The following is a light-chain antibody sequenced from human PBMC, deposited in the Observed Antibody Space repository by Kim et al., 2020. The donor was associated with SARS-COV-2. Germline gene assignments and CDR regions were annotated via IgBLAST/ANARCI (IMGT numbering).Light chain of an antibody. V-gene: IGLV2-14*01. Sequence: QSALTQPASVSGSPGQSITISCTGTSSDVGGYNYVSWYQQHPGKAPKLMIYDVSKRPSGVSNRFSGSKSGNTASLTISGHQAEDEADYYFSSYTSSSTYVVFGGGTQLTVL. CDR3: SSYTSSSTYVV. J-gene: IGLJ2*01. CDR1: SSDVGGYNY. CDR2: DVS.